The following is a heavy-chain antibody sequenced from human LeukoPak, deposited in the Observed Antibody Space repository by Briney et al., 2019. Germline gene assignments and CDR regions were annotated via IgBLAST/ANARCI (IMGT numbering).Heavy chain of an antibody. V-gene: IGHV3-30-3*01. Sequence: GGSLRLSCAASGFTFSSYAMHWVRQAPGRGLEWVAVISYDGSNKYYADSVKGRFTNSRDNSKNTLYLQMNSLRAEDTAVYYCAREEVDIVATSYFDYWGQGTLVTVSS. D-gene: IGHD5-12*01. CDR1: GFTFSSYA. CDR2: ISYDGSNK. J-gene: IGHJ4*02. CDR3: AREEVDIVATSYFDY.